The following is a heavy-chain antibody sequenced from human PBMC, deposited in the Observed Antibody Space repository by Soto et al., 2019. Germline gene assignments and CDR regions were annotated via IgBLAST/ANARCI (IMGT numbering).Heavy chain of an antibody. Sequence: GESLKLSCRAYGYSFTNYWIGGVRQMPGKGLEWMGIIYPGDSDTRYSPSFQGQVTISADKSISTAYLQWSSLKASDTAMYYCTSGDSSGLYGMDVWGQGTTVTVSS. CDR3: TSGDSSGLYGMDV. D-gene: IGHD6-19*01. J-gene: IGHJ6*02. CDR1: GYSFTNYW. V-gene: IGHV5-51*01. CDR2: IYPGDSDT.